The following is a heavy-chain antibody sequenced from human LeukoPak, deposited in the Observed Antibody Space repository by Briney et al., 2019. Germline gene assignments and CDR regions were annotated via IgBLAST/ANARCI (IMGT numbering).Heavy chain of an antibody. CDR1: GGSVSTSSYY. CDR3: AREHCSGGSCYSIYYYYYMDV. V-gene: IGHV4-39*07. J-gene: IGHJ6*03. CDR2: IYYTGST. D-gene: IGHD2-15*01. Sequence: PSDTQSLTCTVSGGSVSTSSYYWGWIRQPPAKGLERIGTIYYTGSTYYDSSLNSRVTISVDTSKNQFSLKLSSVTAADTAVYYCAREHCSGGSCYSIYYYYYMDVWGKGTTVTVSS.